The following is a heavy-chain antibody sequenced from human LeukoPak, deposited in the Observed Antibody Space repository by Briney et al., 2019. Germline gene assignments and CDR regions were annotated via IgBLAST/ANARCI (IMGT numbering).Heavy chain of an antibody. D-gene: IGHD6-13*01. CDR3: ARGTSSWYFDY. CDR1: GYTFTSYG. V-gene: IGHV1-18*01. CDR2: ISGNNGNT. J-gene: IGHJ4*02. Sequence: ASVKVSCKASGYTFTSYGISWVRQAPGQGLEWMGWISGNNGNTNYAQKFQGRVTMTTDTSTSTVYMELRSLRSDDTAVYYCARGTSSWYFDYWGQGTLVTVSS.